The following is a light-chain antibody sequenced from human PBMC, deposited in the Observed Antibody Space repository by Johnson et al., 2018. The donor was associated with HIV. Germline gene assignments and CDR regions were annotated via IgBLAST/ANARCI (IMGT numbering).Light chain of an antibody. V-gene: IGLV1-51*01. CDR2: DNN. J-gene: IGLJ1*01. CDR1: SSNIGNNY. CDR3: GTWDNSLSVFG. Sequence: QSVLTQPPSVSAAPGQKVTISCSGSSSNIGNNYVSWYQQLPGTAPKLLIYDNNKRPSGIPDRFSGSKSGTSATLGITGLQTGDAADYYCGTWDNSLSVFGFGTVTKVTVL.